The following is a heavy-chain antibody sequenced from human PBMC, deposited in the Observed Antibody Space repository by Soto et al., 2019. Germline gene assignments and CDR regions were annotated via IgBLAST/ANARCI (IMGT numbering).Heavy chain of an antibody. CDR3: ARFVISCSGTNCYTRAEV. D-gene: IGHD2-2*02. CDR2: ISSIGST. CDR1: GGSVSSDTHY. V-gene: IGHV4-61*01. J-gene: IGHJ6*02. Sequence: QVQLQESGPGLVKPSETLSLTCTVSGGSVSSDTHYWSWIRQPPGKRLEWIAFISSIGSTNYNPSHKSRVNMSAATSKHQLSRKLRSVIVADTAVYHCARFVISCSGTNCYTRAEVGGQGTTVTVSS.